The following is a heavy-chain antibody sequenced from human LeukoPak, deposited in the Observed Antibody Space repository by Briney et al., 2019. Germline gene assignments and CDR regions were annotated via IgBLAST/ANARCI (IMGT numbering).Heavy chain of an antibody. CDR3: ATATTGRHYDY. V-gene: IGHV3-21*06. CDR1: GLTFSTSG. J-gene: IGHJ4*02. Sequence: GGSLRLSCTASGLTFSTSGFNWVRQAPGKGLEWVASIGPTGADRYHADSIKGRFTISRNNANNFLYLQMNRLRAEDTAVYYCATATTGRHYDYWGQGTLLTVSS. CDR2: IGPTGADR. D-gene: IGHD1-14*01.